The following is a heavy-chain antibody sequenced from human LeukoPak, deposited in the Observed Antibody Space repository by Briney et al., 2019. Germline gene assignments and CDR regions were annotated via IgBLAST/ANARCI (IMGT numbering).Heavy chain of an antibody. CDR1: GFTFSSYS. V-gene: IGHV3-21*01. CDR2: ISSSSSYI. J-gene: IGHJ4*02. D-gene: IGHD1-26*01. CDR3: ARAGEGATVY. Sequence: GGSLRLSCAASGFTFSSYSMNWVRQAPGKGLEWASSISSSSSYIYYADSVKGRFTISRDNAKNSLYLQMNSLRAEDTAVYYCARAGEGATVYWGQGTLVTVSS.